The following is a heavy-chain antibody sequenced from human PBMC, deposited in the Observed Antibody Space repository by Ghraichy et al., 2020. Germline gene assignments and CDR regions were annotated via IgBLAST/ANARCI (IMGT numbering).Heavy chain of an antibody. V-gene: IGHV4-38-2*02. CDR1: GYSISSGYY. CDR3: ARESITMVRGVGY. CDR2: IYHSGST. J-gene: IGHJ4*02. Sequence: GSLRLSCTVSGYSISSGYYWGWIRQPPGKGLEWIGSIYHSGSTYYNPSLKSRVTISVDTSKNQFSLKLSSVTAADTAVYYCARESITMVRGVGYWGQGTLVTVSS. D-gene: IGHD3-10*01.